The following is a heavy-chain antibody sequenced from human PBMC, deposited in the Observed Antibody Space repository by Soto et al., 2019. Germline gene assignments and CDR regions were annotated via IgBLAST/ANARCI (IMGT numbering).Heavy chain of an antibody. J-gene: IGHJ1*01. CDR3: ARETVTKCFQH. Sequence: QVQLVQSGAEVKKPGASVKVSCKASGYTFTSYDINWVRQATGQGLEWMGWMNPNSGNTVYAQKFQGRVTMTRNTSISTAYMELSILRYENTGVYYRARETVTKCFQHRGQGTLVNLTS. V-gene: IGHV1-8*01. D-gene: IGHD4-17*01. CDR2: MNPNSGNT. CDR1: GYTFTSYD.